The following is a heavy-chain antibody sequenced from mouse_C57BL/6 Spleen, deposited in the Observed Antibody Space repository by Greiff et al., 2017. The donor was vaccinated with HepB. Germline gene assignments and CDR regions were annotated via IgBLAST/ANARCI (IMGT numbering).Heavy chain of an antibody. CDR2: IDPSDSET. Sequence: VKLQQPGAELVRPGSSVKLSCKASGYTFTSYWMHWVKQRPIQGLEWIGNIDPSDSETHYNQKFKDKATLTVDKSSSTAYMQLSSLTSEDSAVYYCARPYYGSTHFDVWGTGTTVTVSS. V-gene: IGHV1-52*01. CDR3: ARPYYGSTHFDV. CDR1: GYTFTSYW. D-gene: IGHD1-1*01. J-gene: IGHJ1*03.